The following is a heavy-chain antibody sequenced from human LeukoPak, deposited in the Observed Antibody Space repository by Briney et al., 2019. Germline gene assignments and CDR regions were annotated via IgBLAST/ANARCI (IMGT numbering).Heavy chain of an antibody. V-gene: IGHV3-33*06. CDR1: GFTFSSYG. J-gene: IGHJ6*02. D-gene: IGHD2-8*01. CDR2: IWYDGSNK. Sequence: PGGSLRLSCAASGFTFSSYGMHWVRQAPGKGLEWVAVIWYDGSNKYYADSVKGRFTISRDNSKNTLYLQTNSLRVEDTAVYYCAKDLYPAYYYGMDVWGQGTTVTVSS. CDR3: AKDLYPAYYYGMDV.